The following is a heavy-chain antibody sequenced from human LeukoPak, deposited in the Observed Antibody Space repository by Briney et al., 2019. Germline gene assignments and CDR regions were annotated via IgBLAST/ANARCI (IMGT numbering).Heavy chain of an antibody. CDR2: IYYRRRT. Sequence: PSETLSLTCTVSGGSLISYYWSWIRQPPGKGLEGMGDIYYRRRTNYNPSLKSRVTISVDTSKNQFSLQLSSVTAADTAVYYCARGGLHSSGWYEGSYYYYMEVWGKGTTVTVSS. CDR1: GGSLISYY. J-gene: IGHJ6*03. V-gene: IGHV4-59*01. D-gene: IGHD6-19*01. CDR3: ARGGLHSSGWYEGSYYYYMEV.